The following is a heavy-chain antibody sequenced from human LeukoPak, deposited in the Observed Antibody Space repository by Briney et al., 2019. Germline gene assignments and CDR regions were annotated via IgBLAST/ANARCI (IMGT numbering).Heavy chain of an antibody. CDR1: GYSISSGYY. CDR2: INHSGST. CDR3: ARGRPGRYYYYYMDV. Sequence: SETLSLTCTVSGYSISSGYYWSWIRQPPGKGLEWIGEINHSGSTNYNPSPKSRVTISVDTSKNQFSLKLSSVTAADTAVYYCARGRPGRYYYYYMDVWGKGTTVTISS. D-gene: IGHD6-6*01. V-gene: IGHV4-38-2*02. J-gene: IGHJ6*03.